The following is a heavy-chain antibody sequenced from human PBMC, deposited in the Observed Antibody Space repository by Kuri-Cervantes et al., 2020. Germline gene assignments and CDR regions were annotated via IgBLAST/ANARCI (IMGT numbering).Heavy chain of an antibody. D-gene: IGHD6-13*01. CDR1: GFTFSSYE. Sequence: GGSLRLSCAASGFTFSSYEMNWVRQAPGKGLEWVSYISSSGSTIYYADSVKGRFTISRDDAKSSLYLQMNSLRAEDTAVYYCARLGDSSSWYFIGYYYMDVWGKGTTVTVSS. J-gene: IGHJ6*03. CDR2: ISSSGSTI. V-gene: IGHV3-48*03. CDR3: ARLGDSSSWYFIGYYYMDV.